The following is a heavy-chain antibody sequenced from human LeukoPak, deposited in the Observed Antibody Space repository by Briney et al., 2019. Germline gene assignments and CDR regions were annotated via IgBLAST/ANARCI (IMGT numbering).Heavy chain of an antibody. V-gene: IGHV4-59*01. J-gene: IGHJ4*02. CDR1: GGSISSYY. CDR2: IYYSGST. CDR3: ATPDRITGQDY. D-gene: IGHD1-20*01. Sequence: PSETLSLTCTVSGGSISSYYWSWIRQPPGKGLEWIGYIYYSGSTNYNPSLKGRVTISVDTSKNQFSLKLSSVTAADTAVYYCATPDRITGQDYWGQGTLVTVSS.